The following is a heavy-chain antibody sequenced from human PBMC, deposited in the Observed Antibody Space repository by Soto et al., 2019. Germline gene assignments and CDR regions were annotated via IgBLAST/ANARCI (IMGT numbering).Heavy chain of an antibody. CDR1: GFTFSSYS. CDR2: ISSSSGYI. CDR3: ARGAVAGAGIPTYYFDY. Sequence: GCSLRLSCAASGFTFSSYSMSWVRQAPGKGLEWVSSISSSSGYIYYADSLKGRFTISRDNAKKSVYLQVNSLRAEDTAVYYCARGAVAGAGIPTYYFDYWGHGTLVTVSS. D-gene: IGHD6-13*01. J-gene: IGHJ4*01. V-gene: IGHV3-21*01.